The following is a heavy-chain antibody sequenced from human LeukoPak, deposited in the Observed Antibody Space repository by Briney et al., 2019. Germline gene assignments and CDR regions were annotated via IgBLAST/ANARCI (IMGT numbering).Heavy chain of an antibody. D-gene: IGHD1-26*01. CDR1: GGTFSSYA. V-gene: IGHV1-69*13. CDR3: AKGAHIVGATDY. CDR2: IIPIFGTA. Sequence: ASVKVSCKASGGTFSSYAISWVRQAPGQGLEWMGGIIPIFGTANYAQKFQGRVTITADESTSTAYMELSSLRSEDTAVYYCAKGAHIVGATDYWGQGTLVTVSS. J-gene: IGHJ4*02.